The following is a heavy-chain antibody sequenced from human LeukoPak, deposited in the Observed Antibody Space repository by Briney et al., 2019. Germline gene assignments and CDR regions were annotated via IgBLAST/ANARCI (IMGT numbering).Heavy chain of an antibody. J-gene: IGHJ6*04. V-gene: IGHV1-69*13. CDR2: IIPIFGTA. D-gene: IGHD2-15*01. CDR3: AVHVCSGGSCYSEDYGMDV. Sequence: SVKVSCKASGGTFSSYAISWVGQAPGQGLEWMGGIIPIFGTANYAQKFQGRVTITADESTSTAYMELSSLRSEDTAVYYCAVHVCSGGSCYSEDYGMDVWGKGTTVTVSS. CDR1: GGTFSSYA.